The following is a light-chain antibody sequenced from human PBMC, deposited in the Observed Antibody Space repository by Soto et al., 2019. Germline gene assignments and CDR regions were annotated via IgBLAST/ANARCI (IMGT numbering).Light chain of an antibody. CDR1: QSVSSSY. J-gene: IGKJ1*01. Sequence: EIVLTQSPGTLSLSPGKRATLSCRASQSVSSSYLAGYQQKPGQAPRLLIYGASSRATGIPDRFSGSGSGTNFTLTISRLEPDAFAVYYCHHDCSSPWTFGQGTKLDSK. V-gene: IGKV3-20*01. CDR2: GAS. CDR3: HHDCSSPWT.